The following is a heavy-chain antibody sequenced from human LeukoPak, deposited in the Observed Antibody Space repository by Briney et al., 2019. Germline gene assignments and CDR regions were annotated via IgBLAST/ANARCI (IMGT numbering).Heavy chain of an antibody. CDR3: AREVDYYDSSARYYFDY. Sequence: GASVKVSCKASGYTFTGYYMHWVRQAPGQGLEWMGIINPSGGSTSYAQKFQGRVTMTRDTSTSTVYMELSSLRSEDTAVYYCAREVDYYDSSARYYFDYWGQGTLVTVSS. CDR1: GYTFTGYY. D-gene: IGHD3-22*01. V-gene: IGHV1-46*01. CDR2: INPSGGST. J-gene: IGHJ4*02.